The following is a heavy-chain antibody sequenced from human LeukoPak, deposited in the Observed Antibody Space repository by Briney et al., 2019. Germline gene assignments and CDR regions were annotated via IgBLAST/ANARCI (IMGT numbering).Heavy chain of an antibody. CDR1: GFTFSSYG. D-gene: IGHD4-17*01. J-gene: IGHJ4*02. Sequence: QPGGSLRLSCAASGFTFSSYGMHWVRQAPGKGLEWVAVIWYDGSNKYYADSVKGRFTISRDNSKNTLYLQMNSLRAEDTAVYYCARDGHYGDYVVDYWGQGTLVTVSS. CDR3: ARDGHYGDYVVDY. V-gene: IGHV3-33*01. CDR2: IWYDGSNK.